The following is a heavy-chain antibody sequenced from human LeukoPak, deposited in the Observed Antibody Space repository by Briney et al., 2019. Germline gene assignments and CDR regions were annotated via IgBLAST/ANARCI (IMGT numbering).Heavy chain of an antibody. CDR1: GGTFSSYA. D-gene: IGHD3-3*01. J-gene: IGHJ4*02. CDR3: AREGPGTYYDFWSGYYGGGDY. Sequence: SVKVSCKASGGTFSSYAISWVRQAPGQGLEWMGGIIPIFGTANYAQKLQGRVTMTTDTSTSTAYMELRSLRSDDTAVYYCAREGPGTYYDFWSGYYGGGDYWGQGTLVTVSS. V-gene: IGHV1-69*05. CDR2: IIPIFGTA.